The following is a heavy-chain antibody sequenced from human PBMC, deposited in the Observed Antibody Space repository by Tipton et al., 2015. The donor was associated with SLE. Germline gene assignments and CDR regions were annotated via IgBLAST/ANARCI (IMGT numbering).Heavy chain of an antibody. Sequence: TLSLTCTVSGGSISSGSYYWSWIRQPAGKGLEWIGYIYTSGSTNYNPSLKSRVTISVDASKNQFSLKLSSVTAADTAMYYCARIYCSGGSCYFGGWFDPWGQGTLVTVSS. CDR1: GGSISSGSYY. D-gene: IGHD2-15*01. CDR2: IYTSGST. V-gene: IGHV4-61*09. J-gene: IGHJ5*02. CDR3: ARIYCSGGSCYFGGWFDP.